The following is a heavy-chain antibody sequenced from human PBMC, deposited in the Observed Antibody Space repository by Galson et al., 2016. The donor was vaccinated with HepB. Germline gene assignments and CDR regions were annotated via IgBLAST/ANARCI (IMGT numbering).Heavy chain of an antibody. J-gene: IGHJ4*02. D-gene: IGHD1-26*01. CDR3: AREWELGGYFDY. CDR2: LSHDGVTK. Sequence: SLRLSCAASEFTFNNCPLHWVRQAPGKGLEWVAVLSHDGVTKFYADSVRARFTISRDKSKPTVYLQMDGLSAEDTAVYYCAREWELGGYFDYWGQGTLVTVSS. V-gene: IGHV3-30-3*01. CDR1: EFTFNNCP.